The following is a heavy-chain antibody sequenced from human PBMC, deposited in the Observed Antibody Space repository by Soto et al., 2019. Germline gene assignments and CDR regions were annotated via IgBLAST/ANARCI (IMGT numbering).Heavy chain of an antibody. Sequence: VQMEHSGAEVKKPGSSVKVSCKASGGTFNTYAISWVRQAPGQGLEWLGGIMPIMDTKRASPRYQGRGTFTAEESTTTVYMELNSLTAGDTATYYCAKGHYYDNFSNWVANQAFDYWGQGSLV. D-gene: IGHD3-22*01. V-gene: IGHV1-69*01. CDR2: IMPIMDTK. CDR3: AKGHYYDNFSNWVANQAFDY. J-gene: IGHJ4*02. CDR1: GGTFNTYA.